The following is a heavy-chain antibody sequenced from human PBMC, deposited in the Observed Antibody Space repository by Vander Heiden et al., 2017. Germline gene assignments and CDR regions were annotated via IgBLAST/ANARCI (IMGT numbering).Heavy chain of an antibody. CDR3: AKDLGTSEDDAFDI. V-gene: IGHV3-23*01. D-gene: IGHD7-27*01. J-gene: IGHJ3*02. CDR1: GFNPSSYA. CDR2: ISGSGGST. Sequence: VQLFGFGGGFVQAGGSLRLSCSGSGFNPSSYAMSWVRQAPGKGLEWVSAISGSGGSTYYADSVKGRFTISRDNSKNTLYLQMNSLRAEDTAVYYCAKDLGTSEDDAFDIWGQGTMVTVSS.